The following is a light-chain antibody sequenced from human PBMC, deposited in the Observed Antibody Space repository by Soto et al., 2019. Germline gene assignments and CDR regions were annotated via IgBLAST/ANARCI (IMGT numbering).Light chain of an antibody. Sequence: IRLPQSPSFLSASVGDRVTITCRASQGIGNNLAWYQGKPGKAPKLLIYTVSTLQSGVPSRFSGSGSGTEFSLTISSLQAEDFATYYCQQLNNYPITFGQGTRLENK. V-gene: IGKV1-9*01. CDR2: TVS. CDR1: QGIGNN. J-gene: IGKJ5*01. CDR3: QQLNNYPIT.